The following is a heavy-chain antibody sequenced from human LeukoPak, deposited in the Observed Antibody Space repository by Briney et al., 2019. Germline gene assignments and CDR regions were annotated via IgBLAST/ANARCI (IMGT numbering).Heavy chain of an antibody. CDR1: GGSVNSGNYY. Sequence: SETLSLTCTVSGGSVNSGNYYWSWIRQPAGKVLEWIGRMYTSGSTNYNPSLKSRVSISRDTSKNQFSLKLSSVTAADTAVYYCAREPLHDYNYMDVWGKGTTVTVSS. V-gene: IGHV4-61*02. J-gene: IGHJ6*03. CDR2: MYTSGST. CDR3: AREPLHDYNYMDV.